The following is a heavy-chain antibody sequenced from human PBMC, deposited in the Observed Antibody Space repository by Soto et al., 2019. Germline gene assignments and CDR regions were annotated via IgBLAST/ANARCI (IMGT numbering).Heavy chain of an antibody. V-gene: IGHV3-49*03. CDR1: GFTFGDYA. J-gene: IGHJ4*02. Sequence: GGSLRLSCPASGFTFGDYAMSWFRQAPGKGLEWVGFIRSKAYGGTTEYAASVKGRFTISRDDSKSIAYLQMNSLKTEDTAVYYCTRDAFGYCSGGSCYHPALDYWGQGTLVTVSS. D-gene: IGHD2-15*01. CDR3: TRDAFGYCSGGSCYHPALDY. CDR2: IRSKAYGGTT.